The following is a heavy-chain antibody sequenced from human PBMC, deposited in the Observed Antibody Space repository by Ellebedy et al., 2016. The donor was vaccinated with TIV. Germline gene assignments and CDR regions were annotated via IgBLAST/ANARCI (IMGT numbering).Heavy chain of an antibody. J-gene: IGHJ2*01. D-gene: IGHD1-14*01. Sequence: SETLSLXXTVSGASISSGDYYWTWIRQPPGKGLEWIGYIFYTGNTYYNPSLKSRVTMSVDTSKNQFSLRLSSVTAADTAVYFCARLRQSRDRSHWYFDLWGRGTLVTVSS. CDR2: IFYTGNT. CDR3: ARLRQSRDRSHWYFDL. V-gene: IGHV4-30-4*01. CDR1: GASISSGDYY.